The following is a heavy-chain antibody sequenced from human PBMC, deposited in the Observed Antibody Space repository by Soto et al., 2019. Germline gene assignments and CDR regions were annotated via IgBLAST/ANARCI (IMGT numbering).Heavy chain of an antibody. CDR2: MYYSGRT. V-gene: IGHV4-39*01. CDR1: GASISSSNYY. CDR3: ARHGNTVTTGYYYGMDV. D-gene: IGHD4-17*01. J-gene: IGHJ6*02. Sequence: SETLSLTCTVSGASISSSNYYWGWIRQPPGRGLEWIGTMYYSGRTYYNPSLKSRVTTSVDTSKNQFSLKLSAVTATDTAVYYCARHGNTVTTGYYYGMDVCGQGTTVTVSS.